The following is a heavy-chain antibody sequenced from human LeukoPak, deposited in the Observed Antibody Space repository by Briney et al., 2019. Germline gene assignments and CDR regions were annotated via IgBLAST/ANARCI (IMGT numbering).Heavy chain of an antibody. D-gene: IGHD1-26*01. J-gene: IGHJ4*02. CDR1: GYTFTDYY. V-gene: IGHV1-69-2*01. CDR2: VDPEDGET. Sequence: ASVKVSCKVSGYTFTDYYMRWVQQAPGKGLEWMGLVDPEDGETIYAEKFQGRVTITADTSTDTAYMELSSLRSEDTAVYYCATYWELLGNLAFDYWGQGTLVTVSS. CDR3: ATYWELLGNLAFDY.